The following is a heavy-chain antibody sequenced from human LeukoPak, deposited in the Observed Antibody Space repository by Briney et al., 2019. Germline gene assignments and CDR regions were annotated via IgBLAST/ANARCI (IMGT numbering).Heavy chain of an antibody. V-gene: IGHV4-59*01. CDR1: GGSISGYY. J-gene: IGHJ4*02. Sequence: SETLSLTCTVSGGSISGYYWTWIRQPPGKGLEWIGYIYYSGSTNYNPSLKSRVTISVDTSKNQFSLKLSSVTAADTAVYYRARGRYSGTYWGQGILVTVSS. CDR2: IYYSGST. D-gene: IGHD1-26*01. CDR3: ARGRYSGTY.